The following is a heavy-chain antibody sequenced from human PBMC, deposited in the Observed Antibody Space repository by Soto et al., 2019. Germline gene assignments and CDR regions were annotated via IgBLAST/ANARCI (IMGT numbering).Heavy chain of an antibody. D-gene: IGHD3-10*01. CDR1: GCSVSSGSYY. V-gene: IGHV4-61*01. J-gene: IGHJ5*02. Sequence: QVQLQESGPGLVKPSETLALTCTVYGCSVSSGSYYWSWIRQPPGKGLEWIGYIYYSGSTNYNPCFKSRVTKSVDTSKKLFALKLSSVTAADTAVYYYASVPGITMVRGVIRWFDPWGQGTLVTVSS. CDR2: IYYSGST. CDR3: ASVPGITMVRGVIRWFDP.